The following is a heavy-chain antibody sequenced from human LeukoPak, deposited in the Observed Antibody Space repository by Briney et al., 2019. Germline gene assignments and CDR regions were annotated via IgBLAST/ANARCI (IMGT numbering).Heavy chain of an antibody. CDR2: ISGSGGNT. Sequence: QTGGSLRLSCAASGFTFSSYAMSWVRQAPGKGLEWVSAISGSGGNTFYADSVKGRFTISRDNSKNTLYLQMNSLRAEDTAVYYCAKDSYCSGGICPQPVYYYYYGMDVWGQGTTVTVSS. J-gene: IGHJ6*02. D-gene: IGHD2-15*01. V-gene: IGHV3-23*01. CDR1: GFTFSSYA. CDR3: AKDSYCSGGICPQPVYYYYYGMDV.